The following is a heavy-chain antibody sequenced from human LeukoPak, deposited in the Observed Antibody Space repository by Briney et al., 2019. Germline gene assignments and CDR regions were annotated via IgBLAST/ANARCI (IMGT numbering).Heavy chain of an antibody. CDR1: GFTFSTYW. V-gene: IGHV3-74*01. D-gene: IGHD1-26*01. CDR2: INGDGSTT. J-gene: IGHJ4*02. Sequence: AGGSLRLSCAASGFTFSTYWMHWVRQAPGKELVWVSRINGDGSTTDYADSVKGRFTISRDNAKNTLYLQTNSLRAEDTSVYYCATISRSVSYHFDYWGQGTLVTVSS. CDR3: ATISRSVSYHFDY.